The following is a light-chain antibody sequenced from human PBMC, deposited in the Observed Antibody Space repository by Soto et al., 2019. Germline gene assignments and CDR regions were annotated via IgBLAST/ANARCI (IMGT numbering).Light chain of an antibody. CDR3: QHYGQP. V-gene: IGKV3-20*01. CDR1: QSVGSYS. Sequence: EIVLTQSPGTLSLPPGERATLSCRASQSVGSYSLAWYQQKPGQAPRLLMYGASTMAAGIPDRFSGSGSGTDFTLTISSLEPEDFAVYYCQHYGQPFGQGTKVEIK. J-gene: IGKJ1*01. CDR2: GAS.